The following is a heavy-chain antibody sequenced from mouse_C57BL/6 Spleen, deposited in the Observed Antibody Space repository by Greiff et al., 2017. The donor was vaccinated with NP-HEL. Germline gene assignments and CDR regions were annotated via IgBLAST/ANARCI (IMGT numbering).Heavy chain of an antibody. V-gene: IGHV2-9-1*01. Sequence: VQRVESGPGLVAPSQSLSITCTVSGFSLTSYAISWVRQPPGKGLEWLGVIWTGGGTNYNSALKSRLSISKDNSKSQVFLKMNSLQTDDTARYYCARSDGGYYYAMDYWGQGTSVTVSS. CDR2: IWTGGGT. J-gene: IGHJ4*01. CDR1: GFSLTSYA. CDR3: ARSDGGYYYAMDY.